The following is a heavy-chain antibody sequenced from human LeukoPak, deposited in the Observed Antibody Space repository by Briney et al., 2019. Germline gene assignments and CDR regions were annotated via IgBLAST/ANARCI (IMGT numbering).Heavy chain of an antibody. D-gene: IGHD1-7*01. CDR2: VYDTGDT. V-gene: IGHV4-59*08. CDR3: ARRATSGNYQMLHFDS. CDR1: GTSISRTY. J-gene: IGHJ4*02. Sequence: SETLSLTCTVSGTSISRTYWSWIRQRPGGGLESVGYVYDTGDTNYNPSLKSRVTMSLDTSKNQFSLTLSSVTAADTAIYYCARRATSGNYQMLHFDSWGQGILVTVSS.